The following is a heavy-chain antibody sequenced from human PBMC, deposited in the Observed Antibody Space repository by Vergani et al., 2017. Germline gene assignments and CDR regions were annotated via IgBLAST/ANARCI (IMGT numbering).Heavy chain of an antibody. CDR1: GFTFSSYS. D-gene: IGHD3-16*02. J-gene: IGHJ4*02. V-gene: IGHV3-48*01. CDR3: ARHPSFYDYVWGSYREYYFDY. CDR2: ISSSSSTI. Sequence: EVQLVESGGGLVQPGGSLRLSCAASGFTFSSYSMNWVRQAPGKGLEWVSYISSSSSTIYYADSVKGRFTISRDNAKNSLYLQMNSLRAEDTAVYYCARHPSFYDYVWGSYREYYFDYWGQGTLVTVSS.